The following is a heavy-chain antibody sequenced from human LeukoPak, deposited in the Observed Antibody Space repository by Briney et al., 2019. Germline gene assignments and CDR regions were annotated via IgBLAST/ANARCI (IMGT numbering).Heavy chain of an antibody. CDR2: ITSRSSHI. CDR3: ARVAQGASTENYYYYYIDV. J-gene: IGHJ6*03. V-gene: IGHV3-21*01. Sequence: GGSLRLSCAASGFAFTSYTIRWVRQAPGKGLEWVSSITSRSSHIFDADTVKGRFTSSGENAKNSLDLQMSSLRAGDTAVYYCARVAQGASTENYYYYYIDVWGKGTTVTVSS. D-gene: IGHD1-1*01. CDR1: GFAFTSYT.